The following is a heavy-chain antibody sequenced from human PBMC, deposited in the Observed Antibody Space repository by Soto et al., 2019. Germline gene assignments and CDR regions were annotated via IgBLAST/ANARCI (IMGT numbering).Heavy chain of an antibody. V-gene: IGHV1-46*03. J-gene: IGHJ3*01. Sequence: QVQLVQSGAEVKKPGASVTVSCKASEYTFTNYYVHWVRQAPGQGLEWMAIINPSDGGTSFAQKFQGRVTMTRDTSTSTVYMTLSSLRSDDTAVYYCARETRNDAFDLWGQGTMVTVSS. CDR1: EYTFTNYY. CDR2: INPSDGGT. CDR3: ARETRNDAFDL.